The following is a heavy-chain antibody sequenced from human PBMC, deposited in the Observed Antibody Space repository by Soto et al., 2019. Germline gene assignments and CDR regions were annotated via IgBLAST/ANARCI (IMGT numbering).Heavy chain of an antibody. CDR2: IYYSGST. Sequence: ASETLSLTCSVSGGSISSSSYYWGWIRQPPGKGLEWIGSIYYSGSTYYNPSLKSRVTISVDTSKNQFSLKLSSVTAADTAVYYCAGRSLGGGFFDLWGRGTPVTVSS. CDR3: AGRSLGGGFFDL. J-gene: IGHJ4*02. V-gene: IGHV4-39*01. CDR1: GGSISSSSYY. D-gene: IGHD3-16*01.